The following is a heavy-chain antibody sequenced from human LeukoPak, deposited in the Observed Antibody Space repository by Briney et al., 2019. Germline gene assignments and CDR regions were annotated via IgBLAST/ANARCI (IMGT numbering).Heavy chain of an antibody. CDR1: GFTFSSYA. CDR3: ARGPYQLLPQQYFQH. D-gene: IGHD2-2*01. Sequence: GGSLRLSCAASGFTFSSYAMHWVRQAPGKGLEWVAVISYDGSNKYYADSVKGRFTISRDNSKNTLYLQMNSLRAEDTAVYYCARGPYQLLPQQYFQHWGQGTLVTVSS. J-gene: IGHJ1*01. CDR2: ISYDGSNK. V-gene: IGHV3-30-3*01.